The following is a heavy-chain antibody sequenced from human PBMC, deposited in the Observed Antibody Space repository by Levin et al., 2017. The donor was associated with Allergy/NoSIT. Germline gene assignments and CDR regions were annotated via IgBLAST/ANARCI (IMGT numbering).Heavy chain of an antibody. CDR1: GFTFPTYG. V-gene: IGHV3-30*18. Sequence: GESLKISCADSGFTFPTYGMHWVRQAPGKGLEWVAFISYDGTNKYYVDSVRGRFTISRDNSKNTLFLQMNSLTVEDTALYYCAKGGEYGDYAHDTFDIWGQGTMVTVSS. CDR3: AKGGEYGDYAHDTFDI. J-gene: IGHJ3*02. D-gene: IGHD4-17*01. CDR2: ISYDGTNK.